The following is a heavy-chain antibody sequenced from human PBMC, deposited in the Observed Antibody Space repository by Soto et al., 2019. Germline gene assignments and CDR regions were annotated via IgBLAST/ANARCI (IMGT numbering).Heavy chain of an antibody. J-gene: IGHJ3*02. CDR2: IIPIFGTA. CDR3: AASPRYCSSTSCPIDAFDI. CDR1: GGTFSSYA. D-gene: IGHD2-2*01. V-gene: IGHV1-69*01. Sequence: QVQLVQSGAEVKKPESSVKVSCKASGGTFSSYAISWVRQAPGQGLEWMGGIIPIFGTANYAQKFQGRVTITADESTSTAYMELSSLRSEDTAVYYCAASPRYCSSTSCPIDAFDIWGQGTMVTVSS.